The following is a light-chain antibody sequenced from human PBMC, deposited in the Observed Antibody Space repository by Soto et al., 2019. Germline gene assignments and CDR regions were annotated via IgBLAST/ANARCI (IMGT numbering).Light chain of an antibody. J-gene: IGKJ4*02. CDR1: QSVSSY. CDR2: AAS. V-gene: IGKV3-11*01. Sequence: EILLTQSPATLYLSPGERATLSCTASQSVSSYLAWYQQLPGQAHRLLIYAASNRATGIPARFSGSGSGTDVTLTISSLEPEDFAVYDCQHRSHWHPGATFGGRTEVEIK. CDR3: QHRSHWHPGAT.